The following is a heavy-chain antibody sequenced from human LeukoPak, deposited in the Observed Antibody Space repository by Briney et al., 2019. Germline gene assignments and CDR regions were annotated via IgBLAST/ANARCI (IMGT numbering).Heavy chain of an antibody. D-gene: IGHD3/OR15-3a*01. J-gene: IGHJ6*02. Sequence: GGSLRLSRAASGFTFSSYSMNWVRQAPGKGLVWVSRINSDETRTNFADSVKGRFTISRDNAKNTLYLQMNSLRAEDTAAYYCARSTDSWTNYYGMDVWGQGTTVTVSS. V-gene: IGHV3-74*01. CDR1: GFTFSSYS. CDR3: ARSTDSWTNYYGMDV. CDR2: INSDETRT.